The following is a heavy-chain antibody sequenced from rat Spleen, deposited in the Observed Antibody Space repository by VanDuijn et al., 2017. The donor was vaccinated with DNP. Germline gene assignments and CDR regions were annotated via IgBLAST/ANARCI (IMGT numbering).Heavy chain of an antibody. CDR3: VRWNSGHFDY. J-gene: IGHJ2*01. V-gene: IGHV5-25*01. D-gene: IGHD4-3*01. CDR2: IGSPAYAP. CDR1: GFTFNTYD. Sequence: EVQLVESGGGLVQPGRSLKLSCAASGFTFNTYDMAWVRQAPAKGLEWVAYIGSPAYAPYYTDSVKGRFAISRDNAKSTLYLQMNSLRSEDMATYYCVRWNSGHFDYWGQGVMVTVSS.